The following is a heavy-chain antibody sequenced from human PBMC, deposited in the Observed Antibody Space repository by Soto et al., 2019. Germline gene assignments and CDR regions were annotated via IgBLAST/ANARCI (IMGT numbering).Heavy chain of an antibody. J-gene: IGHJ5*02. Sequence: PGGSLRLSCAASGFTFSSYDMHWVRQATGKGLEWVSAIGTAGDTYYPGSVKGRFTISRENAKNSLYLQMNSLRAGDTAVYYCARGGNYYGSGSYYNPPTKYNWFDPWGQGTLVTVSS. V-gene: IGHV3-13*01. CDR3: ARGGNYYGSGSYYNPPTKYNWFDP. CDR1: GFTFSSYD. CDR2: IGTAGDT. D-gene: IGHD3-10*01.